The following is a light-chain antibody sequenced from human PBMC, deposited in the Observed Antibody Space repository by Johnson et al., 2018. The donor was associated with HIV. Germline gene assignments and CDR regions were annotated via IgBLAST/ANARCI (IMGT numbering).Light chain of an antibody. V-gene: IGLV1-51*02. J-gene: IGLJ1*01. Sequence: QSVLTQPPSVSAAPGQRVTISCSGSSSNIGNDSVSWYQQLPGTAPELLIYENNRRPSGIPDRFSGSKSGTSATLVITGLQTGDEADYFCGTWDGSLSARYVLGTGTQVPAL. CDR1: SSNIGNDS. CDR2: ENN. CDR3: GTWDGSLSARYV.